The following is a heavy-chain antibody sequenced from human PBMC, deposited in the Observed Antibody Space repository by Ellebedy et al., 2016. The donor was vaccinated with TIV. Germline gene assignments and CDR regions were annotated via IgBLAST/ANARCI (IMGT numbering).Heavy chain of an antibody. D-gene: IGHD1-26*01. J-gene: IGHJ3*02. V-gene: IGHV3-74*01. CDR3: ARDGGSGRYGAFDI. CDR2: IDSDGSST. CDR1: GFTFSSYW. Sequence: GESLKISCAAPGFTFSSYWMHWVRQAPGKGLVWVSRIDSDGSSTSYADSVKGRFTISRDNAKNTLYLQMNSLRVEDTAVYYCARDGGSGRYGAFDIWGQGTMVTVSS.